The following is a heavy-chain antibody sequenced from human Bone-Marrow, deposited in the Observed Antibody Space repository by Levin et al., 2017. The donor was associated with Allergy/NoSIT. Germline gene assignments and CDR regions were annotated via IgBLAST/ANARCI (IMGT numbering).Heavy chain of an antibody. CDR1: GGSISSYY. D-gene: IGHD3-10*01. CDR2: IYYSGST. V-gene: IGHV4-59*01. J-gene: IGHJ6*02. CDR3: ARVKGDYYYGMDV. Sequence: TSETLSLTCTVSGGSISSYYWSWIRQPPGKGLEWIGYIYYSGSTNYNPSLKSRVTISVDTSKNQFSLKLSSVTAADTAVYYCARVKGDYYYGMDVWGQGTTVTVSS.